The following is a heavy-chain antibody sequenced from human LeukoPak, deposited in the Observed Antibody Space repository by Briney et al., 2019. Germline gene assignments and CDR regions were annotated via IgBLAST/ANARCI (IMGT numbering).Heavy chain of an antibody. D-gene: IGHD2-2*01. CDR1: GFTFSSYG. CDR2: IRYDGSNK. J-gene: IGHJ5*02. Sequence: PGGSLRLSCAASGFTFSSYGMHSVRQAPGKGLGWVAFIRYDGSNKYYADSVKGRFTISRDNSKNTLCLQMNSLRAEDTAVYYCAKVPIVVVPAAIPVRFDPWGQGTLVTVSS. V-gene: IGHV3-30*02. CDR3: AKVPIVVVPAAIPVRFDP.